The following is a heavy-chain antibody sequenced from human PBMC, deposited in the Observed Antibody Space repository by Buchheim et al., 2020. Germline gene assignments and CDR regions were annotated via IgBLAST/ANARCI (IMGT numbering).Heavy chain of an antibody. Sequence: QVQLQESGPGLVKPSETLSLTCTVSGGSISSYYWSWIRQPPGKGLEWIGYIYYSGSTNYNPSLKSRVTISVDPSKNQFSLKLSSVTAADTAVYYCARVDYDFWSGYYTGGFDYWGQGTL. CDR1: GGSISSYY. V-gene: IGHV4-59*01. D-gene: IGHD3-3*01. J-gene: IGHJ4*02. CDR3: ARVDYDFWSGYYTGGFDY. CDR2: IYYSGST.